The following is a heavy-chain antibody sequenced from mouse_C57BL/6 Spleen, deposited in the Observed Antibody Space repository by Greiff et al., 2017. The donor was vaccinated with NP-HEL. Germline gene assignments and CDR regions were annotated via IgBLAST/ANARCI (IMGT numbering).Heavy chain of an antibody. J-gene: IGHJ4*01. CDR2: IYPGGGYT. V-gene: IGHV1-63*01. CDR1: GYTFTNYW. Sequence: QVHVKQSGAELVRPGTSVKMSCKASGYTFTNYWIGWAKQRPGHGLEWIGDIYPGGGYTNYNEKFKGKATLTADKSSSTAYMQFSSLTSEDSAIYYCARGGFITTVVAPYAMDYWGQGTSVTVSS. D-gene: IGHD1-1*01. CDR3: ARGGFITTVVAPYAMDY.